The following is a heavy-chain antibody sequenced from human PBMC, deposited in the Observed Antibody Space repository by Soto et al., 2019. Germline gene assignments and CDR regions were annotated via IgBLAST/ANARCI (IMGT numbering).Heavy chain of an antibody. D-gene: IGHD3-3*01. J-gene: IGHJ4*02. V-gene: IGHV3-23*01. CDR3: AKDLSPDYDFWSGYPNDY. CDR2: ISGSGGST. CDR1: GFTFSSYA. Sequence: VQLLESGGGLVQPGGSLRLSCAASGFTFSSYAMSWVRQAPGKGLEWVSAISGSGGSTYYADSVKGRFTISRDNSKNTLYLQMNSLRAEDTAVYYCAKDLSPDYDFWSGYPNDYWGQGTLVTVSS.